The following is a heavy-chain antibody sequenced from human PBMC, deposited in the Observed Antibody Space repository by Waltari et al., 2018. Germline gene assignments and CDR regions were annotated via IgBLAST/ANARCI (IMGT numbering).Heavy chain of an antibody. D-gene: IGHD1-26*01. CDR1: GGSFSGYY. V-gene: IGHV4-34*01. J-gene: IGHJ4*02. Sequence: QVQLQQWGAGLLKPSETLSLTCAVYGGSFSGYYWSWIRQPPGKGLEWIGEINHSGSTNYNPSLKSRVTISVDTSKNQFSLKLSSVTAADTAVYYCASRSYSGSYKAQFDYWGQGTLVTVSS. CDR3: ASRSYSGSYKAQFDY. CDR2: INHSGST.